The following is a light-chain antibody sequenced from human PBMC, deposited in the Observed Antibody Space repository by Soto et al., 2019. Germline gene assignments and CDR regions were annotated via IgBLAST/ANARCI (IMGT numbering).Light chain of an antibody. CDR1: QSVSSN. CDR3: QQYENWPYT. J-gene: IGKJ2*01. V-gene: IGKV3-15*01. CDR2: GAS. Sequence: EIVMTQSPATLSVSPGERATLSCRASQSVSSNLAWYQQKPGQAPRLLIYGASIRATGIPARFSGGGSGTEFTLTISSLQSEDFVVYYCQQYENWPYTFGQGTKLEIK.